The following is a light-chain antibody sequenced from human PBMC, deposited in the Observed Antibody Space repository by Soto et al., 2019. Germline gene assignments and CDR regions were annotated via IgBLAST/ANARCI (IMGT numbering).Light chain of an antibody. V-gene: IGKV1-5*03. CDR3: QQYNSNPLT. CDR1: QSFSTW. Sequence: DIPMTQSPSTLSASVGDRVTITCRASQSFSTWLAWYQQKPGKAPNLLIYETSILERGVPSRFSGSGSWTEFTLAISSLQPDDFATYYCQQYNSNPLTFGGGTKVEIK. J-gene: IGKJ4*01. CDR2: ETS.